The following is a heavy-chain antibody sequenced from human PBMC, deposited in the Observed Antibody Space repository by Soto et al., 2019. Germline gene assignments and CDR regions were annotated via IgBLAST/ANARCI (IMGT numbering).Heavy chain of an antibody. CDR1: GGSISSYC. D-gene: IGHD6-13*01. V-gene: IGHV4-59*01. CDR2: VYYTGTT. J-gene: IGHJ4*02. Sequence: SETLSLTCTASGGSISSYCYIWVGQAPGKGLEWIGSVYYTGTTDYNPSLKSRVTISVDTSKTQFSLNLRSVTAADTAVYYCARDLAAVPRAFDYWGRGTLVTVSS. CDR3: ARDLAAVPRAFDY.